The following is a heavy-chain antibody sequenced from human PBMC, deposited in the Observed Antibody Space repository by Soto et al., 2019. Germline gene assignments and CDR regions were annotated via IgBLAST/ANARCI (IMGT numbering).Heavy chain of an antibody. Sequence: EVQLVESGGGLVQPGGSLRLSCAASGFTVSSNYMSWVRQAPGKGLEWVSVIYSGGSTYYADSVKGRFTISRDNSKNTLDLQMNSLRAEDTAVYYCASSTLFDFWSGYRDYYYYYMDVWGKGTTVTVSS. CDR1: GFTVSSNY. D-gene: IGHD3-3*01. V-gene: IGHV3-66*01. CDR2: IYSGGST. CDR3: ASSTLFDFWSGYRDYYYYYMDV. J-gene: IGHJ6*03.